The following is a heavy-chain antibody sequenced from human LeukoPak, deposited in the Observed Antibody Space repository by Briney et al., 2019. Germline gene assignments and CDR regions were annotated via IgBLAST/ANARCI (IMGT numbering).Heavy chain of an antibody. CDR3: ARVALAGRPLDS. D-gene: IGHD6-6*01. Sequence: PGGSLRLSCAASGFTFSSHWMTWVRHTPGKGLEWVANIKQDGSEKYYLDSVRGRFTISRDNAKNSLYLQMNSLRAEDTAVYYCARVALAGRPLDSWGQGTLVTVSS. CDR2: IKQDGSEK. J-gene: IGHJ4*02. CDR1: GFTFSSHW. V-gene: IGHV3-7*01.